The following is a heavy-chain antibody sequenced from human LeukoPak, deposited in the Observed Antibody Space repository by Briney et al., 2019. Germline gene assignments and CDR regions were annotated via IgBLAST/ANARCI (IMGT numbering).Heavy chain of an antibody. CDR2: ISGSGDNT. CDR3: TGNYYGSGSYADFDY. D-gene: IGHD3-10*01. J-gene: IGHJ4*02. V-gene: IGHV3-23*01. CDR1: GFMFRNHG. Sequence: GGTLRLSCAASGFMFRNHGMNWVRQAPGKGLEWLSTISGSGDNTYYADSVKGRFTVSRDNSKNTLYLQMNSLRVEDTAMYYCTGNYYGSGSYADFDYWGQGTLVTVSS.